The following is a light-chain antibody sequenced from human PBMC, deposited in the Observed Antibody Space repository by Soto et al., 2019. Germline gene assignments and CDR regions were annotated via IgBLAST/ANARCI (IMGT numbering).Light chain of an antibody. CDR1: QSVRSSY. Sequence: EIVLTHSPVTLSFSPGEIATLAGRASQSVRSSYLAWYQQKPDQAPRLLIYGASSRATGIPDRFSGSGSGTDFTLTISRLEPEDFAVYYCQQYGSSWTFGQGTKVDIK. V-gene: IGKV3-20*01. CDR3: QQYGSSWT. J-gene: IGKJ1*01. CDR2: GAS.